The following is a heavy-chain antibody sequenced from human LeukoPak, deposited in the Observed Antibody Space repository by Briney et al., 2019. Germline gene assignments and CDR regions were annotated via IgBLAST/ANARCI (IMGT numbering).Heavy chain of an antibody. D-gene: IGHD3-22*01. CDR2: IYPGDSDT. Sequence: GESLKISCKGSGYSFTSYWIGWVRQMPGKGLEWMGIIYPGDSDTRYSPSFQGQVTISADKSISTAYLQWSSLKASDTAMYYCAIVRRSYYDSSSPFFDYWGQGTLVTVSS. CDR3: AIVRRSYYDSSSPFFDY. CDR1: GYSFTSYW. J-gene: IGHJ4*02. V-gene: IGHV5-51*01.